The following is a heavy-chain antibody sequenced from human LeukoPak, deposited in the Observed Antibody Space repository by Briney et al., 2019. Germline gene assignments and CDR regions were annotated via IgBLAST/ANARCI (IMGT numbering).Heavy chain of an antibody. Sequence: SETLSLTCTVSGGSFSGYYCTWIRQPPGKGLEWIGEINHSGSANYNPSLKSRVTISLDTSKNQFSLKLSSVAAADTAVYYCARGQGTVTTHWGQGTLVTVSS. D-gene: IGHD4-17*01. CDR3: ARGQGTVTTH. CDR2: INHSGSA. V-gene: IGHV4-34*01. CDR1: GGSFSGYY. J-gene: IGHJ4*02.